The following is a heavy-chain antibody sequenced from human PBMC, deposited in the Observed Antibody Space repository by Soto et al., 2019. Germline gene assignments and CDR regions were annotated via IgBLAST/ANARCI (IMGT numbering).Heavy chain of an antibody. J-gene: IGHJ6*02. CDR1: GYTFTKYG. Sequence: QEQLVQSGGEVKKPGASVRVSCKASGYTFTKYGITWVRQAPGQGLEWMGWIGVYNGKTNYARKLQGRVPMTADTSASTAYMELRSLGSDDTAVYYCSRARYCTSPSCYKHYYYGMDIWGQGTTVSVSS. CDR2: IGVYNGKT. V-gene: IGHV1-18*04. CDR3: SRARYCTSPSCYKHYYYGMDI. D-gene: IGHD2-2*02.